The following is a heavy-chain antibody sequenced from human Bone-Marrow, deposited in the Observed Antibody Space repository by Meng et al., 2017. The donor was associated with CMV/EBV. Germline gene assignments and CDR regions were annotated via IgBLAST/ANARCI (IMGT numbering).Heavy chain of an antibody. D-gene: IGHD3-10*01. CDR1: GFTFSSYG. V-gene: IGHV3-72*01. Sequence: GGSLRLSCAASGFTFSSYGMHWVRQAPGKGLEWVGRIKNKANSYTTEYAASVKGRFTISRDDSKNSLFLQMNSLKTEDTAIYYCAKESTYDYGSGGSYFDYWGQGTLVTFSS. CDR2: IKNKANSYTT. CDR3: AKESTYDYGSGGSYFDY. J-gene: IGHJ4*02.